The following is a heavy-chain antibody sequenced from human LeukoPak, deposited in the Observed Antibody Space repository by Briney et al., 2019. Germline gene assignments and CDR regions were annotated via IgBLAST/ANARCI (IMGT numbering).Heavy chain of an antibody. CDR2: IYYSGST. CDR3: ARRRIIYYGSEQLPFDY. J-gene: IGHJ4*02. D-gene: IGHD3-10*01. CDR1: GGSISSYY. V-gene: IGHV4-59*12. Sequence: SETLSLTCTVSGGSISSYYWSWIRQPPGKGLEWIGYIYYSGSTNYNPSLKSRVTISVDTSKNQFSLKLSSVTAADTAVYYCARRRIIYYGSEQLPFDYWGQGTLVTASS.